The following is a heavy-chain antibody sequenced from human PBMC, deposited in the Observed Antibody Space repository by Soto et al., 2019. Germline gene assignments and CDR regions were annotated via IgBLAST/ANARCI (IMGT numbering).Heavy chain of an antibody. CDR2: IYYSGST. CDR1: GGSISSGGYY. D-gene: IGHD6-13*01. Sequence: SATLSLTCTVSGGSISSGGYYWSWIRQHPGKGLEWIGYIYYSGSTYSNPSLKSRVTRSVDTSKNQFSLKLSSVTAADTAGYYGARDGGPIGSGSWYRLVYYCGRDVWGKGTTVTV. J-gene: IGHJ6*04. V-gene: IGHV4-31*03. CDR3: ARDGGPIGSGSWYRLVYYCGRDV.